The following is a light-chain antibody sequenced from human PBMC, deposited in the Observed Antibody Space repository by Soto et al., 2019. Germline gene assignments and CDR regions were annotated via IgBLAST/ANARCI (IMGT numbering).Light chain of an antibody. CDR3: QPWGV. Sequence: NSMLTQPHSVSESPGKTVTISCTRSSGSIASNYVQWYQQRPGSAPTTVIYEDNQRPSGVPDRFSGSIDSSSNSASLTISGLKTEDEADYYCQPWGVFGGGTKLTVL. CDR2: EDN. CDR1: SGSIASNY. J-gene: IGLJ2*01. V-gene: IGLV6-57*04.